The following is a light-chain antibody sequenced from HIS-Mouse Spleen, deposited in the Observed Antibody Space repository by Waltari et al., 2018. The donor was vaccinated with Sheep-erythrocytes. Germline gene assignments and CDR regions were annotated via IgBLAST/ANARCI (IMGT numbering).Light chain of an antibody. V-gene: IGLV2-14*01. Sequence: QSALTQPASVSGSPGPSITIPCTGTSSDGGGYNYVSWYQQPPGKAPQLMIYEVSSRPSGVSNRFSGSKSGHSAALTIAGIQAEDEADDYCSSYTGSSRRVFGGGTKLTVL. CDR3: SSYTGSSRRV. CDR2: EVS. J-gene: IGLJ3*02. CDR1: SSDGGGYNY.